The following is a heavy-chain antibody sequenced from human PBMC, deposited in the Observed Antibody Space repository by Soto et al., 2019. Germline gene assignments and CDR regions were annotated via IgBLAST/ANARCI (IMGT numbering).Heavy chain of an antibody. CDR3: ARDNYDSSGRYSAEYIHH. Sequence: ASVKVACKASGYTFTSFGISWVRQAPGQGLEWMGWIYPYNGNTNYAPKLQGRVTMTTDTSTSTAYMDLRSLRSDDTAVYYCARDNYDSSGRYSAEYIHHWGQGPLVTLSS. D-gene: IGHD3-22*01. CDR2: IYPYNGNT. CDR1: GYTFTSFG. J-gene: IGHJ1*01. V-gene: IGHV1-18*04.